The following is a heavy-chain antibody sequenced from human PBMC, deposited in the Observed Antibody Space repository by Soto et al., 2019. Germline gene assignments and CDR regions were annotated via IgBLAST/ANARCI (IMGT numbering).Heavy chain of an antibody. D-gene: IGHD1-26*01. CDR1: GFTFSSYW. CDR3: VRDRSGSYLEGFDY. V-gene: IGHV3-7*01. J-gene: IGHJ4*02. CDR2: IKHDGSEK. Sequence: GGSLRLSCAASGFTFSSYWMTWVRQAPGKGLEWVANIKHDGSEKYYVDSVKGRFTISRDNARNSVFLEMTSLRAEDTAVYSCVRDRSGSYLEGFDYWGQGTLVTVSS.